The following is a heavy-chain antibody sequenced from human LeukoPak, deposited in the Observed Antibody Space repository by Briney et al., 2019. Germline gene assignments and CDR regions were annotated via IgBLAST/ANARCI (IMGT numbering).Heavy chain of an antibody. CDR1: GYSISSGYY. CDR3: ARDKLGMRAFDI. CDR2: IYHSGST. V-gene: IGHV4-38-2*02. Sequence: PSETLSLTCTVSGYSISSGYYWGWIRQPPGKGLEWIGSIYHSGSTYYNPSLKSRVTISVDTSKNQFSLKLSSVTAADTAVYYCARDKLGMRAFDIWGQGTMVTVSS. D-gene: IGHD7-27*01. J-gene: IGHJ3*02.